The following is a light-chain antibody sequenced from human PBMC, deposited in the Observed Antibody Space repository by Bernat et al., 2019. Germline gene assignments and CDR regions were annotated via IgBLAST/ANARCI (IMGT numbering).Light chain of an antibody. V-gene: IGKV2-30*01. CDR3: MQETHRPHT. CDR1: QSLVSSDGNTY. CDR2: KVS. J-gene: IGKJ2*01. Sequence: DVVMTQSPLSLPVTLGQPASISCRSSQSLVSSDGNTYLSWFRQRPGQSPRRLIYKVSNRDSGVPDRFSGSGSGTDFTLKISRVEAEDVGVYYCMQETHRPHTFGQGTKLEIK.